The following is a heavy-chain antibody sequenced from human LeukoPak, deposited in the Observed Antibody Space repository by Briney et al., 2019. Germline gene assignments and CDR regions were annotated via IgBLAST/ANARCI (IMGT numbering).Heavy chain of an antibody. Sequence: GGSLRLSCAASGFTFSSYAMSWVRQAPGKGLGWVSAISGSGGSTYYADSVKGRFTISRDNSKNTLYLQMNSLRAEDTAVYYCAKGAYDFWSGLLSRFPHLDYWGQGTLVTVSS. CDR2: ISGSGGST. CDR3: AKGAYDFWSGLLSRFPHLDY. J-gene: IGHJ4*02. D-gene: IGHD3-3*01. CDR1: GFTFSSYA. V-gene: IGHV3-23*01.